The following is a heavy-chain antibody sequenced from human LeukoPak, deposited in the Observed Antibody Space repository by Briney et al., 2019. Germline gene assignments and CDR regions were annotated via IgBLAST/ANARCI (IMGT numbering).Heavy chain of an antibody. CDR2: ISSSSSYI. Sequence: PGGSLRLSCAASGFTFSSYSMNWVRQAPGKWLEWVSSISSSSSYIYYADSVKGRFTISRDNAKNSLYLQMNSLRAEDTAVYYCARAKSSSSWHDYWGQGTLVTVSS. D-gene: IGHD6-13*01. CDR3: ARAKSSSSWHDY. J-gene: IGHJ4*02. CDR1: GFTFSSYS. V-gene: IGHV3-21*01.